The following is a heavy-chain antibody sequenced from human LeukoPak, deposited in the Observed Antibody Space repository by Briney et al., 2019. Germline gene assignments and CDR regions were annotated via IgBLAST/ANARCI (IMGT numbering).Heavy chain of an antibody. V-gene: IGHV3-48*01. CDR1: GFTFSTYS. CDR3: ARGPEAKIVVPTK. CDR2: ISSSSSTI. J-gene: IGHJ4*02. D-gene: IGHD2-2*01. Sequence: QSGGSLRLSCAASGFTFSTYSMNWVRQAPGKGLEWVSYISSSSSTIYYADSVKGRFTISRDNAKNSLYLQMNSLRAEDTAVYYCARGPEAKIVVPTKWGQGTLVTVSS.